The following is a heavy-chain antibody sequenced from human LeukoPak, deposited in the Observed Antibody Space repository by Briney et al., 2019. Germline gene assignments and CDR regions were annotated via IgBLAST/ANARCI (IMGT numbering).Heavy chain of an antibody. Sequence: GESLRISCKGSGYSFTTYWISWVRQMPGKGLEWMGRIDPSDSYTNYSPFFQGHVTISADTSISTAYLKGSSLNDSDTAMYYRAKWGAGGDFDVWGQGTMVTVSS. V-gene: IGHV5-10-1*01. J-gene: IGHJ3*01. D-gene: IGHD1-26*01. CDR1: GYSFTTYW. CDR3: AKWGAGGDFDV. CDR2: IDPSDSYT.